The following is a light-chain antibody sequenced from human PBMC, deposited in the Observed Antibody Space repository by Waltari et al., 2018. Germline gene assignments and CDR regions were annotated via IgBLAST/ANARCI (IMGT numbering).Light chain of an antibody. V-gene: IGKV3-20*01. J-gene: IGKJ1*01. CDR1: QSVGSSS. CDR3: QQHGTLPAT. CDR2: RAS. Sequence: EIVLTQSPGTASLSPGERVTLSCRASQSVGSSSLAWYQQKPGQPPRLVIYRASRRATGIPDRFSGSGSGTDFSLTISSLEPEDFAVYYCQQHGTLPATFGQGTKVAIK.